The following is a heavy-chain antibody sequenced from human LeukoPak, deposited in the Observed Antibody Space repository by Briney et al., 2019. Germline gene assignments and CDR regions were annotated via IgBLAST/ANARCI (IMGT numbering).Heavy chain of an antibody. D-gene: IGHD3-22*01. Sequence: PSETLSLTCAVYGGSFSGYYWSWIRQPPGKGLEWIGEINHSGSTNYNPSLKSRVTISVDTSKNQFSLKLSSVTAADTAVYYCARGLLRYYDSSGYCPYYFDYWGQGTLVTVSS. CDR2: INHSGST. J-gene: IGHJ4*02. CDR3: ARGLLRYYDSSGYCPYYFDY. CDR1: GGSFSGYY. V-gene: IGHV4-34*01.